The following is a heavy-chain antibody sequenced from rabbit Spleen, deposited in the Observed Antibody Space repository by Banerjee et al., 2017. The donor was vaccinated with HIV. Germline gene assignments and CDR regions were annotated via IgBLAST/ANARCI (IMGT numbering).Heavy chain of an antibody. CDR1: GFDFSHYG. J-gene: IGHJ3*01. CDR3: ARDLVTAIGWNFAL. V-gene: IGHV1S45*01. Sequence: QEQLVESGGGLVQPGGSLKLSCKASGFDFSHYGVSWVHQAPGKGLEWIACINTITGKAVYASWAKGRFTFSKTSSTTVTLQMTSLTAADTATYFCARDLVTAIGWNFALWGQGTLVTVS. CDR2: INTITGKA. D-gene: IGHD7-1*01.